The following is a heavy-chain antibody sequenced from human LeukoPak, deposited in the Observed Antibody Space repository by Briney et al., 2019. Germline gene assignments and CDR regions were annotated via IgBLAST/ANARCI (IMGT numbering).Heavy chain of an antibody. Sequence: PGGSLRLSCAASGFTFSSYEMNWVRQAPGKGLEWVAFIHYDGSNKYYAHSVKGRFTISRDNSKNTLYLQMNSLRAEDAAVYYCAKDYYGSGSLLGYWGQGTLVTVSA. V-gene: IGHV3-30*02. CDR1: GFTFSSYE. CDR3: AKDYYGSGSLLGY. D-gene: IGHD3-10*01. CDR2: IHYDGSNK. J-gene: IGHJ4*02.